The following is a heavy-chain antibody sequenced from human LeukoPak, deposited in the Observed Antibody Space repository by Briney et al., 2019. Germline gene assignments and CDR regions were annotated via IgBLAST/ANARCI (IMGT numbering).Heavy chain of an antibody. D-gene: IGHD6-13*01. V-gene: IGHV3-23*01. CDR1: GFTFSSYA. Sequence: GGSLRLSCAASGFTFSSYAMSWVRQAPGKGLEWVSAISGSGGSTYYADSVKGRFTISRDNSKNTLYLQMNSLRAEDTAVHYCAKDPSSSYTYDYWGQGTLVTVSS. J-gene: IGHJ4*02. CDR3: AKDPSSSYTYDY. CDR2: ISGSGGST.